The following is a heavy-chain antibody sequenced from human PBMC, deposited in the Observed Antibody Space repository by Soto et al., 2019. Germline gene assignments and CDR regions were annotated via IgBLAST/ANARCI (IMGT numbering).Heavy chain of an antibody. Sequence: PGGSLRLSCTASGFTFNTHWMHWVRQAPGKGLVWVSRIYFDGITTNYADSVKGPLTVSRDNAKNTVYLHVSTLRDEDTAVYYCARGGAMGVDYWGQGTLVTVSS. J-gene: IGHJ4*02. D-gene: IGHD1-26*01. CDR3: ARGGAMGVDY. CDR1: GFTFNTHW. V-gene: IGHV3-74*01. CDR2: IYFDGITT.